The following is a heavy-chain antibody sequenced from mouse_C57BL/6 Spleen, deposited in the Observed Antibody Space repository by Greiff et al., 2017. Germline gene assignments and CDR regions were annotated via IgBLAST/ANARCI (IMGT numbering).Heavy chain of an antibody. CDR3: ARKDYSSKDYAMDY. CDR1: GYTFTNYW. J-gene: IGHJ4*01. Sequence: QVHVKQSGAELVRPGTSVKMSCKASGYTFTNYWIGWAKQRPGHGLEWSGDIYPGGGYTNYNEKFKGKATLTADKSSSTAYMQFSSLTSEDSAIYYCARKDYSSKDYAMDYWGQGTSVTVSS. V-gene: IGHV1-63*01. CDR2: IYPGGGYT. D-gene: IGHD1-1*01.